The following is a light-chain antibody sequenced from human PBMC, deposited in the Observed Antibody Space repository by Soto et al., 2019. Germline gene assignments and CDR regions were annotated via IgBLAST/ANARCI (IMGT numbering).Light chain of an antibody. CDR2: QAS. J-gene: IGKJ1*01. CDR3: QLYSVYSSWT. CDR1: ESISRW. Sequence: DIEVTQSPSTLSASVGDRVTITCRASESISRWLAWYQQKPGKVPKLLIYQASSLESGVPSRFSGSGSGTEFTLTISSLQTEDFATYYCQLYSVYSSWTFGQGTKVEIK. V-gene: IGKV1-5*03.